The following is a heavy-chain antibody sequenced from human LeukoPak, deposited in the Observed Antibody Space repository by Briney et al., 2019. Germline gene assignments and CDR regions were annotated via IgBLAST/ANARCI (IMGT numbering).Heavy chain of an antibody. CDR2: INPNSGGT. V-gene: IGHV1-2*02. CDR3: AREGGGYSYGYVLYYYYYYMDV. J-gene: IGHJ6*03. CDR1: RYTFTGYY. Sequence: GASVKVSCKASRYTFTGYYMHWVRQAPGQGLEWMGWINPNSGGTNYAQKFQGRVTMTRDTSISTAYMELSRLRSDDTAVYYCAREGGGYSYGYVLYYYYYYMDVWGKGTTVTVSS. D-gene: IGHD5-18*01.